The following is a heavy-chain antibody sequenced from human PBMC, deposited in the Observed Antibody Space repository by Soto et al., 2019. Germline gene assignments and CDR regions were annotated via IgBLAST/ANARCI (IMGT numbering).Heavy chain of an antibody. CDR1: GYTFTHYY. D-gene: IGHD6-25*01. Sequence: QVQLVQSGAEVKKPGSSVKLSCRTSGYTFTHYYSHGVRQAPGQGLEWLAIINPASGSTNYEQDFLGRVTLTRDTSTTTVYMEMSGRRDEDTARFYCARDLAAGDHWGQGTRVTVSS. CDR2: INPASGST. CDR3: ARDLAAGDH. V-gene: IGHV1-46*01. J-gene: IGHJ4*02.